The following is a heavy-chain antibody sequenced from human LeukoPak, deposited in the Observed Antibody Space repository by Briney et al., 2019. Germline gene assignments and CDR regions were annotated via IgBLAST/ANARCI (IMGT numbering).Heavy chain of an antibody. D-gene: IGHD6-13*01. J-gene: IGHJ3*02. Sequence: ASVKVSCKTFGYPFSSCGINWVRQAPGQGLEWMGWISGYNGDTNYAQKFQGRVTMTTDTSTNTAYMDLRRLRSDDTAVYYCARGTSSSWYSAFDIWGQGTMVTVSS. CDR3: ARGTSSSWYSAFDI. V-gene: IGHV1-18*01. CDR2: ISGYNGDT. CDR1: GYPFSSCG.